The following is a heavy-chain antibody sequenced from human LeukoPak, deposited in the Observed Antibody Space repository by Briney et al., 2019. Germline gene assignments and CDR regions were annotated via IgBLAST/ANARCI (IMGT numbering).Heavy chain of an antibody. J-gene: IGHJ6*03. Sequence: SETLSLTCTVSGGSITTYYWSWIRQPPGKGLEWIGYIHNSGSANYNPSLRGRVTISVDTSKDQFSLKLSSVTAADTAVYYCARDNFSSYYYYMDVWGKGTTVTVSS. CDR2: IHNSGSA. V-gene: IGHV4-59*12. D-gene: IGHD1-20*01. CDR3: ARDNFSSYYYYMDV. CDR1: GGSITTYY.